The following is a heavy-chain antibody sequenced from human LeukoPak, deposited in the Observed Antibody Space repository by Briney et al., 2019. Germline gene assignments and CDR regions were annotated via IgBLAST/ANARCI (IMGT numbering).Heavy chain of an antibody. CDR3: ARVRSGFWSGYYDLYYFDY. J-gene: IGHJ4*02. D-gene: IGHD3-3*01. CDR2: INHSGST. CDR1: GGSFSGYY. V-gene: IGHV4-34*01. Sequence: SETLSLTCAVYGGSFSGYYWSWIRQPPGKGLEWIGEINHSGSTNYNPSLKSRVTISVDTSKNQFSLKLSSVTAADTAVYYCARVRSGFWSGYYDLYYFDYWGQGTLVTVSS.